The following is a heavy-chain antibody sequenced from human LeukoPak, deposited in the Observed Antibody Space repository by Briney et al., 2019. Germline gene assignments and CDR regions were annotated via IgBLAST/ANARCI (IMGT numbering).Heavy chain of an antibody. V-gene: IGHV4-39*01. D-gene: IGHD1-1*01. CDR2: IYYSGST. CDR3: ARRTRTVQFDY. CDR1: GGSISSSSYY. Sequence: SETLSFTCTVSGGSISSSSYYWGWIRQPPGKGLEWIGSIYYSGSTYYNPSLKSRVTISVDTSKNQFSLKLSSVTAADTAVYYCARRTRTVQFDYWGQGTLVTVSS. J-gene: IGHJ4*02.